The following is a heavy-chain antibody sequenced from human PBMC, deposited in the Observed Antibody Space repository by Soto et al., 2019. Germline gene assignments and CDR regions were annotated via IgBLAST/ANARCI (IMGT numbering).Heavy chain of an antibody. CDR1: GFTFSSYG. J-gene: IGHJ3*02. Sequence: QVQLVESGGGVVQPGRSLRLSCAASGFTFSSYGMHWVRQAPGKGLEWVAVITYDGSNKYYADSVKGRFTISRDNSKNTLYLQMNSLRAEDTAVYYCAKDLSIAAAGRHDAFDIWGQGTMVTVSS. V-gene: IGHV3-30*18. CDR2: ITYDGSNK. CDR3: AKDLSIAAAGRHDAFDI. D-gene: IGHD6-13*01.